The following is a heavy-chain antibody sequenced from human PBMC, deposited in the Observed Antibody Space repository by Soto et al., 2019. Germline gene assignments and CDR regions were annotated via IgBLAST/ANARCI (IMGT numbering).Heavy chain of an antibody. CDR1: GGTFSSYA. J-gene: IGHJ6*02. CDR2: IIPIFGTA. V-gene: IGHV1-69*13. Sequence: ASVKVSCKASGGTFSSYAISWVRQAPGQGLEWMGGIIPIFGTANYAQKFQGGVTITADESTSTAYMELSSLRSEDTAVYYCARGRWNYFGKTSHYYGMDVWGQGTTVTVSS. CDR3: ARGRWNYFGKTSHYYGMDV. D-gene: IGHD1-7*01.